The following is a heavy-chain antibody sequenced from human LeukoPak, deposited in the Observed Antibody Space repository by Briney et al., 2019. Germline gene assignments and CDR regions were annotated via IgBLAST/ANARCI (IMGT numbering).Heavy chain of an antibody. D-gene: IGHD3-10*01. V-gene: IGHV3-7*01. Sequence: GGSLRLSCAASGFSFSNYWMGWVRQAPGKGLACVANIETDGSETYYVDSVKGRFTISRDNAKNSLFLQMNSLRAEDTAIYYCVSAIRGSPIDYWGQGTLVSVPS. CDR2: IETDGSET. CDR3: VSAIRGSPIDY. CDR1: GFSFSNYW. J-gene: IGHJ4*02.